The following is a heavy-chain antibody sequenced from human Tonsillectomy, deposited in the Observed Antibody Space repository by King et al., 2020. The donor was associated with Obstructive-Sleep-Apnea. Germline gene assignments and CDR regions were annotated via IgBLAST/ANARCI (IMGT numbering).Heavy chain of an antibody. Sequence: VQLVESGGGLIQPGRSLRLSCAASGFTFDDYAMHWVRQAPGKGLEWVSGISWNSGTIGYADSVKGRFTISRDNAKNSLYLQMNSLRAEDTALHYCAKAVRTVAGPDYWGQGTLVTVSS. CDR3: AKAVRTVAGPDY. J-gene: IGHJ4*02. D-gene: IGHD6-19*01. CDR1: GFTFDDYA. V-gene: IGHV3-9*01. CDR2: ISWNSGTI.